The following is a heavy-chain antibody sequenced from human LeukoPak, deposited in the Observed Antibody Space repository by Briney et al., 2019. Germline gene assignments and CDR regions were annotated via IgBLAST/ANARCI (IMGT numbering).Heavy chain of an antibody. J-gene: IGHJ4*02. Sequence: ASVNVSFTASGYTFTVYYMRWVRHAPGQGLEWMGWSNPNSGGTNYAQKFQGRVTMTRDTSISTAHMELSRLRSDATAVYYCARDREQWLFDYWGQGTLVTVSS. CDR1: GYTFTVYY. CDR3: ARDREQWLFDY. V-gene: IGHV1-2*02. D-gene: IGHD6-19*01. CDR2: SNPNSGGT.